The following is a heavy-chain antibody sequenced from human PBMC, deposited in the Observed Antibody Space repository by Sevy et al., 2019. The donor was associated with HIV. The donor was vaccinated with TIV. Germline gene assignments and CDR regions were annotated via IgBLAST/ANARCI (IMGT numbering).Heavy chain of an antibody. D-gene: IGHD5-18*01. J-gene: IGHJ4*02. Sequence: GGSLRLSYTASGFTFSDYYMSWIRQAPGKGLEWVSDISTSSNYINYADSVKGRFTISRHNAKNSLYLQMNSLRAEDTAVYFCARVRYNYGQHYFDYWGQGTLVTVSS. CDR1: GFTFSDYY. CDR2: ISTSSNYI. CDR3: ARVRYNYGQHYFDY. V-gene: IGHV3-11*06.